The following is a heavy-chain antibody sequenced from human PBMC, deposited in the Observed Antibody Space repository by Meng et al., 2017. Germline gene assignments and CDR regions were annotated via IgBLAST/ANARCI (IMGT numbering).Heavy chain of an antibody. CDR2: INPNSGGT. CDR3: ARALIVVANWFDP. CDR1: GYTFTGYY. V-gene: IGHV1-2*06. J-gene: IGHJ5*02. Sequence: QGQLVRSGAEGKKPGASVKVSCKASGYTFTGYYMHWVRQAPGQGLEWMGRINPNSGGTNYAQKFQGRVTMTRDTSISTAYMELSRLRSDDTAVYYCARALIVVANWFDPWGQGTLVTVSS. D-gene: IGHD3-22*01.